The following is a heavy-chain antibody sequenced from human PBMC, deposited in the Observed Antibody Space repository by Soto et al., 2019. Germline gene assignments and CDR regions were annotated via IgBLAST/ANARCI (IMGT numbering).Heavy chain of an antibody. CDR3: ARYPLRIMITFGGFIVPKNAFDI. Sequence: SETLSLTCTVSGGSIISCVYYWSWIRQHPGKGLEWIGYIYYSGSTYYNPSLKSRVTISVDTSKNQFSLKLSSVTAADTAVYYCARYPLRIMITFGGFIVPKNAFDIWGQGTMVTVSS. D-gene: IGHD3-16*02. V-gene: IGHV4-31*03. J-gene: IGHJ3*02. CDR2: IYYSGST. CDR1: GGSIISCVYY.